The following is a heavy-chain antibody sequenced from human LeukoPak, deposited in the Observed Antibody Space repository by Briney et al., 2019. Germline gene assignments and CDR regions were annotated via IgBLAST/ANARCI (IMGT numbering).Heavy chain of an antibody. V-gene: IGHV3-23*01. CDR2: ISGSGGIT. Sequence: QPGGSLRLPCAASGFTFSSYAMSWVRQAPGKGLEWVSGISGSGGITYYADSVRGRFTISRDNSKNTLYLQMNSLRVEDTAVYYCAKDYGDGSGSYYYFEYWGQGTLVTVSS. D-gene: IGHD3-10*01. CDR1: GFTFSSYA. CDR3: AKDYGDGSGSYYYFEY. J-gene: IGHJ4*02.